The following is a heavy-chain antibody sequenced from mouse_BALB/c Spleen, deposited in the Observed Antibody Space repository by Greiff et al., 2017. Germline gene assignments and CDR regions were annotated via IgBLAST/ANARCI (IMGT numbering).Heavy chain of an antibody. D-gene: IGHD1-1*01. V-gene: IGHV14-4*02. Sequence: VQLQQSGAELVRSGASVKLSCTASGFNIKDYYMHWVKQRPEQGLEWIGWIDPENGDTEYAPKFQGKATMTADTSSNTAYLQLSSLTSEDTAVYYCNAGTTVVAEYYFDYWGQGTTLTVSS. J-gene: IGHJ2*01. CDR1: GFNIKDYY. CDR2: IDPENGDT. CDR3: NAGTTVVAEYYFDY.